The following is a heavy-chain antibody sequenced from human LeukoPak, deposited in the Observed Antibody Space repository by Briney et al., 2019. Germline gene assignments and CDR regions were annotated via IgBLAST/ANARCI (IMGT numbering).Heavy chain of an antibody. CDR1: GFTFSSYG. Sequence: GGSLRLSCAASGFTFSSYGVHWVRQAPGKGLEWVAFIRYDGSNKYYADSVKGRFTISRDNSKNTLYLQMNSLRAEDTAVYYCAKDIEYSSSSDYWGLGTLVTVSS. J-gene: IGHJ4*02. D-gene: IGHD6-6*01. V-gene: IGHV3-30*02. CDR3: AKDIEYSSSSDY. CDR2: IRYDGSNK.